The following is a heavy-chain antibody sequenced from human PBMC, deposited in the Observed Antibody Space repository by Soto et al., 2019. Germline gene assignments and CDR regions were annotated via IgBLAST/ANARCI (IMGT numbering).Heavy chain of an antibody. J-gene: IGHJ6*02. CDR3: ARDSTSCCYLHYYYYYGMDV. CDR2: IWYDGSNK. Sequence: LRLSCAASGFTFSSYGMHWVRQAPGKGLEWVAVIWYDGSNKYYADSVKGRFTISRDNSKNTLYLQMNSLRAEDTAVYYCARDSTSCCYLHYYYYYGMDVWGQGTTVTVS. CDR1: GFTFSSYG. D-gene: IGHD2-2*01. V-gene: IGHV3-33*01.